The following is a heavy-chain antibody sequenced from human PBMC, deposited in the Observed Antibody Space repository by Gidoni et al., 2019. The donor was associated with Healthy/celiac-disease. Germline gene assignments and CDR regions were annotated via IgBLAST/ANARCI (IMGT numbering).Heavy chain of an antibody. V-gene: IGHV1-69*01. J-gene: IGHJ4*02. D-gene: IGHD3-10*01. Sequence: QVQLVQSGAEVKKPGSSVKVSCKASGGTFSSYAISWVRQAPGQGLEWMGGIIPIFGTANYAQKFQGRVTITADESTSTAYMELSSLRSEDTAVYYCARVRITMVRGVIPTASYFDYWGQGTLVTVSS. CDR3: ARVRITMVRGVIPTASYFDY. CDR1: GGTFSSYA. CDR2: IIPIFGTA.